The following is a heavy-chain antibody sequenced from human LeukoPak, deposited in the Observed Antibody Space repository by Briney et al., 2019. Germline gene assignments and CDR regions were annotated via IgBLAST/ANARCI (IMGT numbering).Heavy chain of an antibody. CDR3: AGPGVIAVAGTVY. CDR2: ISSSSTII. D-gene: IGHD6-19*01. Sequence: QAGGSLRLSCAASGFTFSSYSMNWVRQAPGKGLEWISYISSSSTIIYYAGSVKGRFTVSRDNVKNSLYLQMNSLRAEDTAVYYCAGPGVIAVAGTVYWGQGILVTVSS. CDR1: GFTFSSYS. V-gene: IGHV3-48*04. J-gene: IGHJ4*02.